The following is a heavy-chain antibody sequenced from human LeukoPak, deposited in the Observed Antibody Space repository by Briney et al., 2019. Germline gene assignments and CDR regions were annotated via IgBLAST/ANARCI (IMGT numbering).Heavy chain of an antibody. V-gene: IGHV4-59*01. Sequence: SETLSLTCTVSGGSISSYYWSWIRQPPGKGLEWIGYIYYSGSTNYNPSLKSRVTISVDTSKNQFSLKLSSVTAADTAVYYCARPGYSYGSPIDYWGQGTLVTVSS. CDR3: ARPGYSYGSPIDY. CDR2: IYYSGST. D-gene: IGHD5-18*01. CDR1: GGSISSYY. J-gene: IGHJ4*02.